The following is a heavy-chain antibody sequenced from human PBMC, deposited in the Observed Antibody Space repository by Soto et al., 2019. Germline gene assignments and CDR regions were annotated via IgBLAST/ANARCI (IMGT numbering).Heavy chain of an antibody. CDR2: IPEDESRK. Sequence: VQLVESGGGVVQPGRSLRLSCSASGFTFSSYAMNWVRQAPGKGLEWVAFIPEDESRKFYAESVKGRFTVSRDNSKNTLYLQMTSLRVADTAVYYCVRGPSWFGEPHGAFDFWGQGTMVTISS. J-gene: IGHJ3*01. V-gene: IGHV3-30*04. CDR1: GFTFSSYA. D-gene: IGHD3-10*01. CDR3: VRGPSWFGEPHGAFDF.